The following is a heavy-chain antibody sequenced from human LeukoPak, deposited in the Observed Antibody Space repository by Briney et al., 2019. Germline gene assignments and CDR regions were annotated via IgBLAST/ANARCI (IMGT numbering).Heavy chain of an antibody. CDR1: GGTFSSYA. CDR2: IIPIFGTA. D-gene: IGHD1-26*01. CDR3: TREETKNGELLSRFDY. V-gene: IGHV1-69*13. Sequence: SVKVSCKASGGTFSSYAISWVRQAPGQGLEWMGGIIPIFGTANYAQKFQGRVTITADESTSTAYMELSSLRSEDTAVYYCTREETKNGELLSRFDYWGQGTLVTVSS. J-gene: IGHJ4*02.